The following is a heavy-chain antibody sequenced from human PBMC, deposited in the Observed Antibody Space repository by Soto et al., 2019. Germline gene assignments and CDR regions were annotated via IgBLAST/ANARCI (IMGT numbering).Heavy chain of an antibody. J-gene: IGHJ4*02. CDR2: IIPILGIA. CDR3: ATLEGLPAAKNETESSFY. D-gene: IGHD2-2*01. CDR1: GGTFSSYT. Sequence: QVQLVQSGAEVKKPGSSVKVSCKASGGTFSSYTISWVRQAPGQGLEWMGRIIPILGIANYAQKFQGRVTNTMNKSVSTRYIGVCNLISEYTAVYYCATLEGLPAAKNETESSFYWCQGTLATVSS. V-gene: IGHV1-69*02.